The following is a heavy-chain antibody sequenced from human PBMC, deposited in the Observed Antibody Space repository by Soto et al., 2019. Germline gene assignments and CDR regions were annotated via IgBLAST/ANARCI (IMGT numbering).Heavy chain of an antibody. CDR2: INAGNGNT. V-gene: IGHV1-3*01. J-gene: IGHJ5*02. CDR1: GYTFTSYA. Sequence: QVQLVQSGAEVKKPGASVKVSCKASGYTFTSYAMHWVRQAPGQRLEWMGWINAGNGNTKYSQKFQGRVTITRDTSASTAYTELSSLRPEDTAVYYCARESSGWYFWFDPWGQGTLVTVSS. D-gene: IGHD6-19*01. CDR3: ARESSGWYFWFDP.